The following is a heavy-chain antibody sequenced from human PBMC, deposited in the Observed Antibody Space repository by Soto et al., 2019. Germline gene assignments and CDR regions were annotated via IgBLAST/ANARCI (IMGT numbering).Heavy chain of an antibody. Sequence: SGGSLRLSCSASGFTFRFYAMHWVRQAPGKGLEWVAVISYNGRNKHYVDSVKGRFTISRDNSQDTLYLQMDSLRPDDTAVYYCARQAKIGDRSQFYFDSWGQGTLVTVSS. CDR2: ISYNGRNK. CDR1: GFTFRFYA. V-gene: IGHV3-30*04. J-gene: IGHJ4*02. D-gene: IGHD3-16*01. CDR3: ARQAKIGDRSQFYFDS.